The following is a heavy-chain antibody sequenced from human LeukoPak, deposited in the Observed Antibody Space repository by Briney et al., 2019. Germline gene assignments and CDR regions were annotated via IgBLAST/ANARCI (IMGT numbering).Heavy chain of an antibody. Sequence: GGSLRLSCAASGFTFSNAWTSWVRQAPGKGLEWVGRIKSKTDGGTTDYAAPVKGRFTISRDDSKNTLYLQMNSLKTEDTAVYYCTTDVEVTMVRGVRGFDYWGQGTLVTVSS. J-gene: IGHJ4*02. D-gene: IGHD3-10*01. V-gene: IGHV3-15*01. CDR3: TTDVEVTMVRGVRGFDY. CDR2: IKSKTDGGTT. CDR1: GFTFSNAW.